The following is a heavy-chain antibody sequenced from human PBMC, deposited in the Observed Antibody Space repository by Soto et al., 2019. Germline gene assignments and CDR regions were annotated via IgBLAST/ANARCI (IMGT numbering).Heavy chain of an antibody. CDR3: ARAYCGGDCLWDFYGTDV. J-gene: IGHJ6*02. CDR1: GFTFSSYN. V-gene: IGHV3-21*01. Sequence: GGSLRLSCAVSGFTFSSYNMNWVRQAPGKGLEWVSSISSYSRYIYYADSVKGRFTISRDNAKNSLYLQMNSLRAEDTAVYYCARAYCGGDCLWDFYGTDVWCQGTTVTVFS. D-gene: IGHD2-21*02. CDR2: ISSYSRYI.